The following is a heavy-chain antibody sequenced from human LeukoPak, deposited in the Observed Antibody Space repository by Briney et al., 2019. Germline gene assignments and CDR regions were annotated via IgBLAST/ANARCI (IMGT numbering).Heavy chain of an antibody. CDR3: ARGETSSYDY. D-gene: IGHD2-2*01. CDR2: IRTKVKNYAT. CDR1: KFTFNGSA. V-gene: IGHV3-73*01. Sequence: GGSLRLSCAASKFTFNGSAIHWARQASGKGLEWVGRIRTKVKNYATAYAESVKGRFTISRDDSRSTAYLQMSSLKTEDTAMYYCARGETSSYDYWGQGTLVTVSS. J-gene: IGHJ4*02.